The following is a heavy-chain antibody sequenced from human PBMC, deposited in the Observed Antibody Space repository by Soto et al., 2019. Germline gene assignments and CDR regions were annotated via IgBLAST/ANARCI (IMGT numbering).Heavy chain of an antibody. CDR3: AKARFDWSTSDSFAI. J-gene: IGHJ3*02. V-gene: IGHV3-30*18. D-gene: IGHD3-9*01. CDR2: ISYDGSDK. CDR1: GFTFNNYG. Sequence: QVQLVESGGGVVQPGRSLRLSCAASGFTFNNYGIHWVRQAPGKGLEWVAVISYDGSDKYYADSVKGRFTNSRDNSKDTLVLQMNSLRSEDTAVYYCAKARFDWSTSDSFAIWGQGTMVPVSS.